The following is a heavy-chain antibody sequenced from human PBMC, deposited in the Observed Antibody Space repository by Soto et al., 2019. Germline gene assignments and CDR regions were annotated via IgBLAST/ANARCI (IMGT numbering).Heavy chain of an antibody. J-gene: IGHJ6*02. D-gene: IGHD3-10*01. CDR1: GFTFSSYS. Sequence: GGSLRLSCAASGFTFSSYSMNWVRQAPGKGLEWVSSISSGSSYIYYADSVKGRFTISRDNAKNSLYLQMNSLRAEDTAVYYCARSSGGSGKLWNYYGMDVWGQGTTVTVSS. V-gene: IGHV3-21*06. CDR2: ISSGSSYI. CDR3: ARSSGGSGKLWNYYGMDV.